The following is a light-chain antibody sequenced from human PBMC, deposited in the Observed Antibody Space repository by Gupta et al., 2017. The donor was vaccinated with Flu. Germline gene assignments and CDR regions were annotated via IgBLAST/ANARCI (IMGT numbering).Light chain of an antibody. CDR2: DAS. Sequence: EIGLTQSPATLSLSPGERATLSCGASQSVSGSYLAWYQQKPGLAPSLLIYDASNRATGIPDRFSGSGSGTDFTLTISRLEPEDFAVYYCQQYGTSPTTFGQGTKVEIK. V-gene: IGKV3D-20*01. J-gene: IGKJ1*01. CDR3: QQYGTSPTT. CDR1: QSVSGSY.